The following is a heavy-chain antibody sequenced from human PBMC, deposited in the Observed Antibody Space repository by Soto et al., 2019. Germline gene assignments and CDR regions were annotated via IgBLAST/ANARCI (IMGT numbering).Heavy chain of an antibody. J-gene: IGHJ4*02. D-gene: IGHD1-1*01. V-gene: IGHV4-4*02. Sequence: QVQLQESGPGLVKPSGTLSLTCDVSGYSISSTYWWSWVRQSPLEGLEWIGEIYPTTGGANYNPSLRSRVNISSDSAKNQFSLNLGSVTAADTALYFCARHVGVTGTRGFDYWGQGIPVSVSS. CDR1: GYSISSTYW. CDR2: IYPTTGGA. CDR3: ARHVGVTGTRGFDY.